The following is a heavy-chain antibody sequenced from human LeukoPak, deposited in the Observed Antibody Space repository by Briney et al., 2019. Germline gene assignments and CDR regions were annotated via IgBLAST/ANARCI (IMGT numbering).Heavy chain of an antibody. CDR3: AKDFRIGYSAHFDY. D-gene: IGHD2-21*01. J-gene: IGHJ4*02. V-gene: IGHV3-23*01. CDR2: IYENGGTT. Sequence: GGSLRLSCAASGFTFSTYSMSWVRQAPEKGLEFVSGIYENGGTTYYADSVKGRFSISRDNSKNTLYLQMDSLRGEDTAVYYCAKDFRIGYSAHFDYWGQGALVTVSS. CDR1: GFTFSTYS.